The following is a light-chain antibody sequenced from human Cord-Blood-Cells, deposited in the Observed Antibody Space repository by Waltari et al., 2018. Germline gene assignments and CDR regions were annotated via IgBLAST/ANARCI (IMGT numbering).Light chain of an antibody. Sequence: MVMTQSPLSLPVTPGEPASISCRSSQSLLHSNGYNYLDWYLQKPGQSPQLLIYLGSNRASGVPDRFSGSGSGTDFTLKISRVEAEDVGVYYCMQALQTPPYTFGQGTKLEIK. J-gene: IGKJ2*01. CDR2: LGS. CDR1: QSLLHSNGYNY. V-gene: IGKV2-28*01. CDR3: MQALQTPPYT.